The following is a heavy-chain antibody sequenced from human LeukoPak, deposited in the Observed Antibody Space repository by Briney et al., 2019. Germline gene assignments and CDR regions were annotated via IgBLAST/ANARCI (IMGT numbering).Heavy chain of an antibody. CDR1: GYTFTSYD. CDR3: ARGGIMNYYYYGMDV. D-gene: IGHD3-16*01. Sequence: ASVKVSCKASGYTFTSYDINWVRQATGQGLEWMGWMNPNSGNTGYAQKFQGRVTMTRNTSISTAYMELSSLSSEDTAVYYCARGGIMNYYYYGMDVWGQGTTVTVSS. CDR2: MNPNSGNT. V-gene: IGHV1-8*01. J-gene: IGHJ6*02.